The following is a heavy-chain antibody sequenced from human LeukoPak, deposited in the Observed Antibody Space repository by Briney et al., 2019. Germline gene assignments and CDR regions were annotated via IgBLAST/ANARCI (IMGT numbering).Heavy chain of an antibody. CDR1: GYTFTGYY. CDR2: INPNSGGT. J-gene: IGHJ4*02. Sequence: GASVKVSCKASGYTFTGYYMHWVRQAPGQGLEWMGWINPNSGGTNYAQKFQGRVTMTRDTSISTAYMELSRLRSDDTAVYYCARDSIVVVVAASHRINKPDYWGQGTLVTVSS. CDR3: ARDSIVVVVAASHRINKPDY. V-gene: IGHV1-2*02. D-gene: IGHD2-15*01.